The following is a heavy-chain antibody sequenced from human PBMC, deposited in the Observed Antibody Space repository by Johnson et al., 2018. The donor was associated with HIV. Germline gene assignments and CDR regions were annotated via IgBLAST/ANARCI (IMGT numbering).Heavy chain of an antibody. CDR2: IYSGGST. V-gene: IGHV3-66*01. Sequence: VQLVESGGGLVQPGGSLRLSCAASGFTVSSNYMSWVRQAPGKGLEWVSVIYSGGSTYYADSVTGRVTIARDNSKNTLYLQMNSLRAEDTAVYYCARSRYDSSGYGIWGQGTMVTVSS. D-gene: IGHD3-22*01. J-gene: IGHJ3*02. CDR1: GFTVSSNY. CDR3: ARSRYDSSGYGI.